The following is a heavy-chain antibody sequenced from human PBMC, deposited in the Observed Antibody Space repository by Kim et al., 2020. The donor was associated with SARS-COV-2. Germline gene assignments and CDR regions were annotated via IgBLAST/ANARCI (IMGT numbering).Heavy chain of an antibody. J-gene: IGHJ4*02. D-gene: IGHD6-13*01. V-gene: IGHV1-2*02. CDR2: INPNSGGT. CDR3: ARESLEKVHSSSWYAADY. Sequence: ASVKVSCKASGYTFTGYYMHWVRQAPGQGLEWMGWINPNSGGTNYAQKFQGRVTMTRDTSISTAYMELSRLRSDDTAVYYCARESLEKVHSSSWYAADYWGQGTLVTVSS. CDR1: GYTFTGYY.